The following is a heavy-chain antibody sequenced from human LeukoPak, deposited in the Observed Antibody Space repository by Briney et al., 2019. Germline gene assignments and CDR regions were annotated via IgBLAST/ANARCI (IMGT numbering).Heavy chain of an antibody. D-gene: IGHD3-22*01. CDR1: GFTFSSYG. V-gene: IGHV3-23*01. Sequence: GGSLRLSCAASGFTFSSYGMHWVRQAPGKGLEWVSAISGSGGSTYYADSVKGRFTISRDNSKNTLYLQMNSLRAEDTAVYYCAKDVQYYYDSSGYFDYWGQGTLVTVSS. CDR3: AKDVQYYYDSSGYFDY. CDR2: ISGSGGST. J-gene: IGHJ4*02.